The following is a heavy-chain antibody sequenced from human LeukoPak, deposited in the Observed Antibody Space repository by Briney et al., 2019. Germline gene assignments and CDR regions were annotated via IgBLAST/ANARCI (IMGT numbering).Heavy chain of an antibody. D-gene: IGHD2/OR15-2a*01. CDR2: IYYSGST. Sequence: SETLSLTCTVSGGSISSSSYYWGWIRQPPGKGLEWIGSIYYSGSTYYNPPLKSRVTISVDTSKNQFSLKLSSVTAADTAVYYCARILRDYFDYWGQGTLVTVSS. CDR3: ARILRDYFDY. CDR1: GGSISSSSYY. J-gene: IGHJ4*02. V-gene: IGHV4-39*07.